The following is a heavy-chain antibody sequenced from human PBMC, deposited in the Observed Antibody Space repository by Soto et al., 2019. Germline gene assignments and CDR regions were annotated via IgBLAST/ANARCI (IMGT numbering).Heavy chain of an antibody. CDR2: ISANNGDT. Sequence: ASVKVSCKASGYAFTDYYMYWVRQAPGQGLEWMGWISANNGDTNYAQKLQGRVTMTTDTSTSTAYMELRSLRSDDTAVYYCARGLNWNYADDAFDIWGQGTMVTVSS. D-gene: IGHD1-7*01. CDR1: GYAFTDYY. CDR3: ARGLNWNYADDAFDI. V-gene: IGHV1-18*04. J-gene: IGHJ3*02.